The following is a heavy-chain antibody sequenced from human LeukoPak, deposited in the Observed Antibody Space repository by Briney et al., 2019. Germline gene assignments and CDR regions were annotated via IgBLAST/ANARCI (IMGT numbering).Heavy chain of an antibody. CDR1: GFTFSDYY. J-gene: IGHJ4*02. V-gene: IGHV3-11*04. CDR3: ARDLRALGYCSGGSCYMLDY. CDR2: ISSSGSTI. Sequence: GGSLRLSCAASGFTFSDYYMSWIRQAPGKGLEWVSYISSSGSTIYYADSVKGRFTISRDNAKNSLYLQMNSLRAEVTAVYYCARDLRALGYCSGGSCYMLDYWGQGTLVTVSS. D-gene: IGHD2-15*01.